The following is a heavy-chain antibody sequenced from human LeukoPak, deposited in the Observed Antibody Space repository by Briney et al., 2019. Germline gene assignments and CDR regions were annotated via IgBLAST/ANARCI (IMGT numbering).Heavy chain of an antibody. J-gene: IGHJ6*02. CDR1: GGSISNRKYY. CDR3: ARYRGGNYLDYYYYGMDA. CDR2: TYYTGST. D-gene: IGHD1-7*01. Sequence: PSETLSLTCTVSGGSISNRKYYWGWIRQPPGKGLEWIGTTYYTGSTYYSPSLRSRVTISVDTSNNQFSLKLNSMTAADTALYYCARYRGGNYLDYYYYGMDAWGQGTTVTVSS. V-gene: IGHV4-39*01.